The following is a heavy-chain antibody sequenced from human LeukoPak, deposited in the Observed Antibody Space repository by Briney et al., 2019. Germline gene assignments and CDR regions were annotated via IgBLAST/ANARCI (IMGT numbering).Heavy chain of an antibody. CDR1: GFTFSSYG. CDR3: AKDGGYLSHAYFDY. V-gene: IGHV3-33*06. D-gene: IGHD3-22*01. Sequence: GGSLRLSCAASGFTFSSYGMHWVRQAPGKGLEWVAVIWYDGSNKYYADSVKGRFTISRDNSKNTLYLQMNSLRAEDTAVYYCAKDGGYLSHAYFDYWGQGTLVTVSS. CDR2: IWYDGSNK. J-gene: IGHJ4*02.